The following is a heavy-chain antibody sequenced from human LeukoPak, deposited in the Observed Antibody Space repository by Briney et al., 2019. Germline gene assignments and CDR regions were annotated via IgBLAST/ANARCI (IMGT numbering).Heavy chain of an antibody. V-gene: IGHV3-7*01. CDR2: IKQDGSEK. CDR1: GFTFSNYW. Sequence: GGSLRLSCAASGFTFSNYWMSWVRQAPGKGLKWVANIKQDGSEKYYVDSVKGRFTISRDNAKNSLYLQMNSLRAEDTAVYYCARRGYSYGVPLDYWGQGTLITVSS. J-gene: IGHJ4*02. CDR3: ARRGYSYGVPLDY. D-gene: IGHD5-18*01.